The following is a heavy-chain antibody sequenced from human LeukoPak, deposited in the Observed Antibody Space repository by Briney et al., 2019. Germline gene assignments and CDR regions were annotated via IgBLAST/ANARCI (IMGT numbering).Heavy chain of an antibody. D-gene: IGHD3-9*01. J-gene: IGHJ3*02. CDR3: ARVERYFDWLLTGRDAFDI. V-gene: IGHV4-39*07. CDR2: IYYSGST. Sequence: SETLSLTCAVSGGSISSSSYYWGWIRQPPGKGLEWIGSIYYSGSTDYNPSLKSRVTISVDTSKNQFSLKLSSVTAADTAVYYCARVERYFDWLLTGRDAFDIWGQGTMVTVSS. CDR1: GGSISSSSYY.